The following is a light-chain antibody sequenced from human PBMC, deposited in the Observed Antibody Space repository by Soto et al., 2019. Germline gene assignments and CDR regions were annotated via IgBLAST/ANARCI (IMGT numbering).Light chain of an antibody. V-gene: IGLV1-47*01. CDR2: RNN. Sequence: QSVRTQPPSASGTPGQTVSISCSGSSSNIGSNYVSWYQQLPGTAPKLLIYRNNQRPSGVPERFSGSKSGTSASLAISGLRSEDEADYYCAAWDDSVSGPNYVFGTGTKVTVL. CDR3: AAWDDSVSGPNYV. CDR1: SSNIGSNY. J-gene: IGLJ1*01.